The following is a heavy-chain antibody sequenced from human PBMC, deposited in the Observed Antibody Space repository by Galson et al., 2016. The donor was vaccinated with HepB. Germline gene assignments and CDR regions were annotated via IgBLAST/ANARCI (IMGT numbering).Heavy chain of an antibody. CDR2: ISWNSGTK. CDR1: GFNFDDYA. V-gene: IGHV3-9*01. J-gene: IGHJ4*02. Sequence: SLRLSCAASGFNFDDYAIHWVRQTPGKGLEWVSGISWNSGTKGYADSVKGRFAISRDNAKHSTYLQMSSLRPEDTAFYYCTKATSMAEMTTIIGLDSWGRGALVTVSS. CDR3: TKATSMAEMTTIIGLDS. D-gene: IGHD5-24*01.